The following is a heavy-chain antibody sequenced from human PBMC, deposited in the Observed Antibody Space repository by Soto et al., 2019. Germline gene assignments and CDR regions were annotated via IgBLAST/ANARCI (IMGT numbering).Heavy chain of an antibody. D-gene: IGHD2-15*01. V-gene: IGHV4-39*01. CDR3: AGSTNCSGGSCYSLPIY. Sequence: SETLSLTCTVSGGSISSSSYYWGWIRQPPGKGLEWIGSIYYSGSTYYNPSLKSRVTISVDTSKNQFSLKLSSVTAADTAVYYCAGSTNCSGGSCYSLPIYWGQGTLVTVSS. J-gene: IGHJ4*02. CDR2: IYYSGST. CDR1: GGSISSSSYY.